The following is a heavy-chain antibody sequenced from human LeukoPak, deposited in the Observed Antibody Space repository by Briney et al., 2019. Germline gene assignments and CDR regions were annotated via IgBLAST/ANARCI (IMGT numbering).Heavy chain of an antibody. CDR3: ARDPDGDYIGAFDM. Sequence: GGSLRLSCTASGFTFSAYAMMWVRQAPGKGPEWVSAIRGGGGSAFYADSVKGRFTISRDNSKYTLFLQMNSLRAEDTAVYYCARDPDGDYIGAFDMWGPGTMVTVSS. CDR1: GFTFSAYA. D-gene: IGHD4-17*01. V-gene: IGHV3-23*01. J-gene: IGHJ3*02. CDR2: IRGGGGSA.